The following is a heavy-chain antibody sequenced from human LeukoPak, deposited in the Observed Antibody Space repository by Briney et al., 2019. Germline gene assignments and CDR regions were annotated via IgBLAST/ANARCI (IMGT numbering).Heavy chain of an antibody. CDR3: GRDRSDDSSGYRYYYYYYGMDV. CDR2: INPNSGGT. J-gene: IGHJ6*02. Sequence: ASVKVSCKASGYTFTGYYMHWVRQAPGQGLEWMGWINPNSGGTNYAQKFQGRVTMTRDTSISTAYMELSRLRSDDTAVYYCGRDRSDDSSGYRYYYYYYGMDVWGQGTTVTVSS. D-gene: IGHD3-22*01. CDR1: GYTFTGYY. V-gene: IGHV1-2*02.